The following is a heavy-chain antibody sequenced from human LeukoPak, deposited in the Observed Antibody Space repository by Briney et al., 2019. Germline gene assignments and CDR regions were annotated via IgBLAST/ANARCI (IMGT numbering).Heavy chain of an antibody. Sequence: GGSLRLSCAASGFTFSSYAMSWVRQAPGEGLEWVSAISGSGGSTYYADSVKGRFTISRDNSKNTLHLQMNSLRAEDTAVYYCAKDLCSGGSCSARNYYFDYWGQGTLVTVSS. CDR3: AKDLCSGGSCSARNYYFDY. D-gene: IGHD2-15*01. CDR2: ISGSGGST. CDR1: GFTFSSYA. J-gene: IGHJ4*02. V-gene: IGHV3-23*01.